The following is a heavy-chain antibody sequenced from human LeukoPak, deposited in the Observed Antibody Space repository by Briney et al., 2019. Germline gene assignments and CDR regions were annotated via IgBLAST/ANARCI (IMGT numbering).Heavy chain of an antibody. D-gene: IGHD2-15*01. CDR1: GYTFTAYF. CDR3: ARVEGCSGGSCYWFDP. Sequence: ASVKVSCEASGYTFTAYFIHWVRQAPGQGLEWMGYIAPNSGITNYAQKFQGRVTMTRDTSICTAYMELSSLRSDDTAIYYCARVEGCSGGSCYWFDPWGQGTLLTVSS. CDR2: IAPNSGIT. V-gene: IGHV1-2*02. J-gene: IGHJ5*02.